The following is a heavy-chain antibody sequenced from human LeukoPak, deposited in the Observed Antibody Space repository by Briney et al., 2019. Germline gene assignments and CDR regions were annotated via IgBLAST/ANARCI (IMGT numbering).Heavy chain of an antibody. J-gene: IGHJ4*02. D-gene: IGHD2-21*01. CDR1: GGSISRGGYY. CDR2: IYYSGST. Sequence: KASETLSLTCTVSGGSISRGGYYWSWIRQHPGKGLEWLGYIYYSGSTYYNPSLKSRATISVDTSKNQFSLKLSSVTAADTAVYYCARARKLLLWVEVGYFDYWGQGTLVTVSS. V-gene: IGHV4-31*03. CDR3: ARARKLLLWVEVGYFDY.